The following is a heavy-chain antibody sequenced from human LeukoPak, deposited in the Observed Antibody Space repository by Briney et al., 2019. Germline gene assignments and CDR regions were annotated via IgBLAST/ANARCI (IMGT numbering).Heavy chain of an antibody. Sequence: GGSLKLSCAASGFTFSSYNMHWVRQAPGKGLVWVAMISYDGNKKYYADSVKGRFTIARDNSTHTLDLEMNSLRAEDAALYYCARGGPLFGSGRLSHYHYYGVDVWGQGTSVTVFS. CDR2: ISYDGNKK. CDR1: GFTFSSYN. D-gene: IGHD3-10*01. J-gene: IGHJ6*02. V-gene: IGHV3-33*01. CDR3: ARGGPLFGSGRLSHYHYYGVDV.